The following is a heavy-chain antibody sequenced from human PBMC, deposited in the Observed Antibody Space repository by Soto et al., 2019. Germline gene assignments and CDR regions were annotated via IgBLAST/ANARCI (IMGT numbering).Heavy chain of an antibody. Sequence: EVQLLESGGGLVQPGGSLRLSCAASGFTFSSYAMSWVRQAPGKGLEWVSAISGSGGSTYYADSVKGRFTISRDNSKNTLYLQMNSLRAEDTAVYYCAKDPTYYDFWSGYSDYWGQGTLVTVSS. CDR3: AKDPTYYDFWSGYSDY. CDR1: GFTFSSYA. D-gene: IGHD3-3*01. J-gene: IGHJ4*02. CDR2: ISGSGGST. V-gene: IGHV3-23*01.